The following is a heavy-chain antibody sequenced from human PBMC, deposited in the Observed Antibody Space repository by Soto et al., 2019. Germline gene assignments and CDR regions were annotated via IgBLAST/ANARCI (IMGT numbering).Heavy chain of an antibody. V-gene: IGHV3-74*01. D-gene: IGHD4-17*01. CDR2: ASPDGTST. J-gene: IGHJ5*02. CDR1: GFTFSSFW. Sequence: LRLSCAASGFTFSSFWMHWVRQAPGKGLEWVSRASPDGTSTSYAGSVKGRFTISRDNAKNTLFMQMNSLRAEDTAVYYCTRHGSGDYFLFDPWGQGTLVTVSS. CDR3: TRHGSGDYFLFDP.